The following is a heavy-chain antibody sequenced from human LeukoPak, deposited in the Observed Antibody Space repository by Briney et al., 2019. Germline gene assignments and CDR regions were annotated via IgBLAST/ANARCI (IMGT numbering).Heavy chain of an antibody. D-gene: IGHD3-9*01. CDR1: GGSISGYY. CDR3: TRGNILSGYCFDF. Sequence: SETLSLTCAVYGGSISGYYWSWIRQPPGKGLEWVGEIHYTGATSYNPSLKSRATISIETSKNQVSLRLSSVTAADTAVYYCTRGNILSGYCFDFWSQGALVTVSP. V-gene: IGHV4-34*01. J-gene: IGHJ4*02. CDR2: IHYTGAT.